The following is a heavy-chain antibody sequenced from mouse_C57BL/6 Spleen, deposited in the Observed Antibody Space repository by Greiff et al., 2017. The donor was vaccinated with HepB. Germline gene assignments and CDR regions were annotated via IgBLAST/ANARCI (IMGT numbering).Heavy chain of an antibody. J-gene: IGHJ3*01. CDR1: GYTFTSYG. D-gene: IGHD1-1*01. CDR2: IYPRSGNT. Sequence: QVQLKESGAELARPGASVKLSCKASGYTFTSYGISWVKQRTGQGLEWIGEIYPRSGNTYYNEKFKGKATLTADKSSSTAYMELRSLTSEDSAVYFCARSLITTVPPWFAYWGQGTLVTVSA. CDR3: ARSLITTVPPWFAY. V-gene: IGHV1-81*01.